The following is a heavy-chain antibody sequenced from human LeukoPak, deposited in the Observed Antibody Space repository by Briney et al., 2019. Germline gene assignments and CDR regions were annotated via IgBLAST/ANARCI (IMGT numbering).Heavy chain of an antibody. Sequence: GGSLRLSCAASGFTFSSYAMSWVRQAPGKGLEWVSAISGSGGTKYYADSVNGRFTISRDNSKNTLYLQMNSLTAEDTALYYCAQVMGVGGAPSDYWGQGTLVTVSS. J-gene: IGHJ4*02. V-gene: IGHV3-23*01. CDR3: AQVMGVGGAPSDY. CDR2: ISGSGGTK. CDR1: GFTFSSYA. D-gene: IGHD3-16*01.